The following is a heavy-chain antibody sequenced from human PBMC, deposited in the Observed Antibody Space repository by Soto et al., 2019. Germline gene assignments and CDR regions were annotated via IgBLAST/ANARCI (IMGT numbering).Heavy chain of an antibody. D-gene: IGHD2-2*01. CDR1: GGSISSYY. J-gene: IGHJ6*03. Sequence: PSETLSLTCTVSGGSISSYYWSWIRQPPGKGLEWIGYIYYSGSTNYNPSLKSRVTISVDTSKNQFSLKLSSVTAADTAVYYCARRSDWKGVVVPAAMRGGIYYYYKDVWGKGTTVTVSS. V-gene: IGHV4-59*08. CDR2: IYYSGST. CDR3: ARRSDWKGVVVPAAMRGGIYYYYKDV.